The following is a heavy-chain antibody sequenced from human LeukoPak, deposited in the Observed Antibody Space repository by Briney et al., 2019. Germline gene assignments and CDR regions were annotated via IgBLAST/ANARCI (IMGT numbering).Heavy chain of an antibody. CDR1: GFTFSGYW. V-gene: IGHV3-74*01. J-gene: IGHJ2*01. Sequence: GGSLRLSCASSGFTFSGYWMHWVRQVPGKGLVWVSRITGDGSSTTYADSVKGRFTISRDNAKNTVFLQMISLRADDTAVYYCARDTGWYFDLWGRGTLVTVSS. D-gene: IGHD4-17*01. CDR3: ARDTGWYFDL. CDR2: ITGDGSST.